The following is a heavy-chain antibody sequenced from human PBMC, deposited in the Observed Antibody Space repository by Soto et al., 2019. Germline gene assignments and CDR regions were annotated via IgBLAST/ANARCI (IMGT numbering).Heavy chain of an antibody. CDR3: ARVTEWLFLAGFDY. V-gene: IGHV3-21*01. D-gene: IGHD3-3*01. J-gene: IGHJ4*02. Sequence: EVQLVESGGGLVKPGGSLRLSCAASGFTFSSYSMNWVRQAPGKGLEWASSISSSSSYIYYADSVKGRFHISRDNAKTSLYLQMNSLRDEDTAVYYCARVTEWLFLAGFDYWGQGTLVTVSS. CDR1: GFTFSSYS. CDR2: ISSSSSYI.